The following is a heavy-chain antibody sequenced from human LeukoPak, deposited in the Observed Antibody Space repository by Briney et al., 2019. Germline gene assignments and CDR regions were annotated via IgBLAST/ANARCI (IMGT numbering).Heavy chain of an antibody. J-gene: IGHJ4*02. V-gene: IGHV1-18*01. CDR1: GYTFTSYG. Sequence: ASVKVSCKASGYTFTSYGISWVRQAPGQGLEWMGWISAYNGNTNYAQKLQGRVTMTTDTSTRTAYMELRSLRSDDTAVYYCAREDYDRGYTSYWGQGTLVTVSS. CDR3: AREDYDRGYTSY. CDR2: ISAYNGNT. D-gene: IGHD5-18*01.